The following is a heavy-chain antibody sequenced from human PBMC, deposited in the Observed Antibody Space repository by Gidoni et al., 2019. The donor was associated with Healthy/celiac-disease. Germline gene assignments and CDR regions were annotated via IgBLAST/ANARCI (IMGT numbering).Heavy chain of an antibody. D-gene: IGHD3-10*01. CDR3: ARGPRRITMVRGVMGGGDV. Sequence: QVQLQQWGAGLLKPSETLSLTCAVYGGSFSGYYWSWIRQPPGKGLEWIGEINHSGSTNYNPSLKSRVTISVDTSKNQFSLKLSSVTAADTAVYYCARGPRRITMVRGVMGGGDVWGQGTTVTVSS. CDR2: INHSGST. V-gene: IGHV4-34*01. CDR1: GGSFSGYY. J-gene: IGHJ6*02.